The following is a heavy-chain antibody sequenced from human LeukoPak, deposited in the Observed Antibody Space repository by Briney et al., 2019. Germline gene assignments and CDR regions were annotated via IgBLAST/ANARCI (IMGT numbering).Heavy chain of an antibody. CDR1: GFNFNYVW. J-gene: IGHJ6*02. CDR3: ATERNWELLRPYGMNI. CDR2: IRTKTEGETT. V-gene: IGHV3-15*01. Sequence: GGPLRLSCAASGFNFNYVWMSWVRQTPGKGLEWVGRIRTKTEGETTDYAAPVKGRFTISRDDSKTTLWLQMNSLKTEDSAVYYCATERNWELLRPYGMNIWGQGTTVTVSS. D-gene: IGHD1-26*01.